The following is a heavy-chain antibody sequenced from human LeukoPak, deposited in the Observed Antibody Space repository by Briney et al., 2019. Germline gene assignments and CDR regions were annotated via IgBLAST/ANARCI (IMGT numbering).Heavy chain of an antibody. CDR3: ARQRTVSTTRGFDI. CDR2: IYHSGST. D-gene: IGHD5/OR15-5a*01. V-gene: IGHV4-30-2*01. Sequence: SETLSLTCAVSGDSIKNGAYTWSWIRQPPGKGLEWIGDIYHSGSTNYDPSLKSRVTLSVDMSKNQFSLNLSSVTAADTAVYWCARQRTVSTTRGFDIWGQGTMVTVSS. CDR1: GDSIKNGAYT. J-gene: IGHJ3*02.